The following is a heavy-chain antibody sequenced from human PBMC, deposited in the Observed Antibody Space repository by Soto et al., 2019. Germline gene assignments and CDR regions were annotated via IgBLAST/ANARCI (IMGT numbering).Heavy chain of an antibody. CDR2: IYYSGST. Sequence: QVQLQESGPGLVKPSQTLSLTCTVSGGSISSGDYYWSWIRQPPGKGLEWIGYIYYSGSTYYNPSLKSRVTISVDTSKNQFSLKLSSVTAADTAVYYCARERYDSSGYLPTVFDYWGQGTLVTVSS. J-gene: IGHJ4*02. D-gene: IGHD3-22*01. CDR3: ARERYDSSGYLPTVFDY. V-gene: IGHV4-30-4*01. CDR1: GGSISSGDYY.